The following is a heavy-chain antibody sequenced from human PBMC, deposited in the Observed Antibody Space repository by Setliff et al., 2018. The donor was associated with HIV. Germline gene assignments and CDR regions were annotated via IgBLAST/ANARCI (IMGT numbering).Heavy chain of an antibody. CDR2: ISGHTINV. J-gene: IGHJ5*02. CDR1: GFDFSSHA. CDR3: ARAVAENWFDP. D-gene: IGHD6-19*01. V-gene: IGHV3-21*01. Sequence: GGSLRLSCAASGFDFSSHAMSWVRQAPGKGLEWLSVISGHTINVYYVDSVKGRLTISRDNAKTSLYLQMNSLRAEDTAVYYCARAVAENWFDPWGQGTLVTVSS.